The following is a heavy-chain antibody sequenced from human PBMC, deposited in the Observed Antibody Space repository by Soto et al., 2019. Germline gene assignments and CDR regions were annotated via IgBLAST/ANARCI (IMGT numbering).Heavy chain of an antibody. D-gene: IGHD6-13*01. CDR1: GYTFTSYY. CDR3: TRPARGVGSSWSNWFDP. Sequence: ASVKVSCKASGYTFTSYYMHWVRQAPGQGLEWMGIINPSGGSTSYAQKFQGRVTMTRDTSTSTVYMELSSLRSEDTAVYYCTRPARGVGSSWSNWFDPWAQGTLVTVSS. CDR2: INPSGGST. J-gene: IGHJ5*02. V-gene: IGHV1-46*03.